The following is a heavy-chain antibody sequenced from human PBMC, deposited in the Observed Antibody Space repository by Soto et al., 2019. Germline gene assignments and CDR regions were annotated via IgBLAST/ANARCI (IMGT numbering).Heavy chain of an antibody. Sequence: QVQLQESGPGLVKPSQTLSLTCTVSGGSISSGDYYWSWIRQPPGKGLEWIGYIYYSGSTYYNPSLKCPVTISVDTSKKQFTLKLSSAPAADTAVYYSASSRYGYNFFDDWGQGTLVTVSS. CDR2: IYYSGST. CDR1: GGSISSGDYY. V-gene: IGHV4-30-4*01. D-gene: IGHD1-1*01. J-gene: IGHJ4*02. CDR3: ASSRYGYNFFDD.